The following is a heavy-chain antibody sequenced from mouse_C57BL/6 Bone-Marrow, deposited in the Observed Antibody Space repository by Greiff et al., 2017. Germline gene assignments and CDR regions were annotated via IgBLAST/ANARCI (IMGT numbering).Heavy chain of an antibody. V-gene: IGHV5-12*01. D-gene: IGHD3-2*02. CDR1: GFTFSDYY. J-gene: IGHJ4*01. CDR2: ISNGGGST. Sequence: EVMLVESGGGLVQPGGSLKLSCAASGFTFSDYYMYWVRQTPEKRLEWVAYISNGGGSTYYPDTVKGRFPISRDNAKNTLYLQMSRLKSEDTAMYYCARPTDSSGLFYAMDYWGQGTSVTVSS. CDR3: ARPTDSSGLFYAMDY.